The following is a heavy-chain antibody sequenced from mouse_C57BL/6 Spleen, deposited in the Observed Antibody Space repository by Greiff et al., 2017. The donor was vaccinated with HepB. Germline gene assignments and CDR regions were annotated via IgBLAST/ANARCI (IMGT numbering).Heavy chain of an antibody. J-gene: IGHJ2*01. CDR2: ISGGGGNT. D-gene: IGHD2-4*01. CDR1: GFTFSSYT. CDR3: ARYDSYFDY. Sequence: EVMLVESGGGLVKPGGSLKLSCAASGFTFSSYTMSWVRQTPEKRLEWVATISGGGGNTYYPDSVKGRFTISRDNAKNTLYLQMSSLRSEDTALYYCARYDSYFDYWGQGTTLTVSS. V-gene: IGHV5-9*01.